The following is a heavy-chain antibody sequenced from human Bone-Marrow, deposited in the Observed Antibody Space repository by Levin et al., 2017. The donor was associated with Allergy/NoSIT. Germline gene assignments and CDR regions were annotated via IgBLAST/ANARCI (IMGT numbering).Heavy chain of an antibody. CDR2: IYYSGTT. CDR3: ARSKAYSGNWATNWFDP. V-gene: IGHV4-30-4*01. D-gene: IGHD6-13*01. CDR1: GGSIFNGNYY. Sequence: PSETLSLTCSVSGGSIFNGNYYWNWIRQPPGKGLEWIGYIYYSGTTYYSPSLKSRLIISVDTSKNQFSLKVTSVTAADTAVYYCARSKAYSGNWATNWFDPWGQGTLVTVAS. J-gene: IGHJ5*02.